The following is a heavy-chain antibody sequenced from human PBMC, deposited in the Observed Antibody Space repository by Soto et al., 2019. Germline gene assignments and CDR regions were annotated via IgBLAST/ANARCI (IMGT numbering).Heavy chain of an antibody. V-gene: IGHV3-30*18. D-gene: IGHD4-17*01. CDR2: ISYDGSNK. J-gene: IGHJ6*02. Sequence: GGSLRLSCAASGFTFSSYGMHWVRQAPGKGLEWVAVISYDGSNKYYADSVKGRLTISRDNSKNTLYLQMNSLRAEDTAVYYCAKDLTVPSIYYYYGMDFWGQGTTVTVSS. CDR3: AKDLTVPSIYYYYGMDF. CDR1: GFTFSSYG.